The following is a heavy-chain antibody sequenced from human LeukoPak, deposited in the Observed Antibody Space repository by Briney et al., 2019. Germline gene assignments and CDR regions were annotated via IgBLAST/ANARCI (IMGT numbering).Heavy chain of an antibody. V-gene: IGHV1-69*04. CDR3: ARDRASHYDFWSGLDAFDI. CDR1: GGTFSSYA. J-gene: IGHJ3*02. Sequence: SVKVSCKASGGTFSSYAISWVRQAPGQGLEWMGRIIPILGIANYAQKFQGRVTITADKSTSTAYMELSSLRSEDTAVYYCARDRASHYDFWSGLDAFDIWGQGTMVTVSS. D-gene: IGHD3-3*01. CDR2: IIPILGIA.